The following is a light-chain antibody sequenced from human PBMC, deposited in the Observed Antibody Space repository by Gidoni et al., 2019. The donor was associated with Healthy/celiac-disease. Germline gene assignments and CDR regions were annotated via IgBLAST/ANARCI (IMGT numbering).Light chain of an antibody. J-gene: IGLJ2*01. CDR1: SGDVGGYNY. CDR2: EVS. Sequence: QSALTQPASVSGSPGQSITISCTGTSGDVGGYNYVSCYHQHPGKAPTLKIYEVSNRPSGVSNRFSGSKSGNTASLTISGLQAEDEADYYCSSYTSSSDVVFGGGTKLTVL. V-gene: IGLV2-14*01. CDR3: SSYTSSSDVV.